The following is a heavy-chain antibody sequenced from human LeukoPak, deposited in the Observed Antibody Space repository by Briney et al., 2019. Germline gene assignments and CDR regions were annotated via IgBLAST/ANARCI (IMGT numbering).Heavy chain of an antibody. D-gene: IGHD2-15*01. CDR1: GYTFTAYF. Sequence: ASLKVSCRTSGYTFTAYFMHWVRQAPGQGLEWMGWIYPNSGGTKYAQKFQGRVTMTRDTSISTAYMELSRLRSDDTAVYYCARVSATPTGYCSGGSCWDWFDPWGQGTLVTVSS. CDR2: IYPNSGGT. CDR3: ARVSATPTGYCSGGSCWDWFDP. V-gene: IGHV1-2*02. J-gene: IGHJ5*02.